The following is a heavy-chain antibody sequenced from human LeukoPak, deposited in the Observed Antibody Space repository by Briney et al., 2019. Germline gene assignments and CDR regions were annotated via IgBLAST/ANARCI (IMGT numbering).Heavy chain of an antibody. CDR3: AKALYYDSSGYYYKYYFDY. V-gene: IGHV3-23*01. CDR1: GFTFSSYA. D-gene: IGHD3-22*01. CDR2: ISGSGGST. J-gene: IGHJ4*02. Sequence: GGSLRLSCAASGFTFSSYAMSWVRQAPGKGLEWVSAISGSGGSTYYADSVKGRFTISRDNSKNTLYPQMNSLRAEDTAVYYCAKALYYDSSGYYYKYYFDYWGQGTLVTVSS.